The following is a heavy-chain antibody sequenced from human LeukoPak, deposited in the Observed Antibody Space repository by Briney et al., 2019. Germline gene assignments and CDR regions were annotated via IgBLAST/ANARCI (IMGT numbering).Heavy chain of an antibody. V-gene: IGHV4-4*07. J-gene: IGHJ3*02. Sequence: PSETLSLTCTVSGGSISTYYWSWIRQPAGKGLERIGRIHTSGTTNYNPSLNSRVAMSVDTSKNQFSLKLSSVTAADTAVYFCARGQLGANALDIWGQGTMVTVSS. CDR3: ARGQLGANALDI. CDR1: GGSISTYY. CDR2: IHTSGTT. D-gene: IGHD1-26*01.